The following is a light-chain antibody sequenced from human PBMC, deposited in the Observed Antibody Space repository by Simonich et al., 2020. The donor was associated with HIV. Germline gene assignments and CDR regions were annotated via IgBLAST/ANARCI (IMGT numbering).Light chain of an antibody. V-gene: IGKV3-15*01. CDR3: HQYNNWPLF. J-gene: IGKJ2*01. CDR2: GAS. Sequence: EIVLTQSPATLSLSPGERATLSCRASQSVSSNFAWYQHKPGQAPRLLIYGASTRATGIPARFSGSGSGTEFTLTISSMQSEDFAVYYCHQYNNWPLFFGQGTKVEIK. CDR1: QSVSSN.